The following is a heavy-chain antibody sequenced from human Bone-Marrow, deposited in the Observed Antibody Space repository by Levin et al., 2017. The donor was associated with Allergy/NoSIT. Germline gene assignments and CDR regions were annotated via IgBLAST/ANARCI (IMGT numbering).Heavy chain of an antibody. V-gene: IGHV4-30-4*01. D-gene: IGHD6-19*01. CDR3: ARSKQWLRVGFAFDI. Sequence: PSETLSLTCTVSGGSISNGDYYWSWIRQPPGRGLEWIGNIYFNGSTSYNPSLTSRATISLDTSKNQFSLNLSAVTAADTAVFYCARSKQWLRVGFAFDIWGRGTMVTVSS. CDR1: GGSISNGDYY. CDR2: IYFNGST. J-gene: IGHJ3*02.